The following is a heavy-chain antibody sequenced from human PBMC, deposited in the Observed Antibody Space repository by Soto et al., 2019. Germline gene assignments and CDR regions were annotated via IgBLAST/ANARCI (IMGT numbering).Heavy chain of an antibody. CDR3: ASTAHSSGWYSGGFDY. J-gene: IGHJ4*02. CDR2: ISYSGST. Sequence: PSETLSLTCTVAGGSISSDSYYWGWIRKSPEKGLEWIASISYSGSTYYNPTLKSRLIISVDTSKSQFSLKLSSVTAADTAVYYCASTAHSSGWYSGGFDYWGQGTLVTVS. V-gene: IGHV4-39*07. CDR1: GGSISSDSYY. D-gene: IGHD6-19*01.